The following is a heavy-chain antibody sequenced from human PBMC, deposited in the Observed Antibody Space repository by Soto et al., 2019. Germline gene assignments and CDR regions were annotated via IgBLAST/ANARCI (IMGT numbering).Heavy chain of an antibody. CDR2: ISGSGVST. Sequence: EVQLLESGGGLVQPGGSLRLSCAASGFTFSSYAMNWVRQAPGKGLEWVSTISGSGVSTYYADSVKGRFTISRDNSKNARYLEMNSLRAEDTAVYYCAKEWQGSFFDYWGQGTLVTVSS. D-gene: IGHD1-26*01. CDR1: GFTFSSYA. CDR3: AKEWQGSFFDY. J-gene: IGHJ4*02. V-gene: IGHV3-23*01.